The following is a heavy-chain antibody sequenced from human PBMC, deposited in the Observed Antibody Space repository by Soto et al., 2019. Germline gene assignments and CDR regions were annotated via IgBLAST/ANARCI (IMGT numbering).Heavy chain of an antibody. J-gene: IGHJ6*02. CDR1: GGSISSYY. V-gene: IGHV4-59*01. Sequence: SETLSLTCTVSGGSISSYYWSWIRQPPGKGLEWIGYIYYSGSTNYNPSLKSQVTIPVDTSKNQFSLKLSSVTAADTAVYYCARDRSHYYYGMDVWGQGTTVTVSS. CDR3: ARDRSHYYYGMDV. CDR2: IYYSGST.